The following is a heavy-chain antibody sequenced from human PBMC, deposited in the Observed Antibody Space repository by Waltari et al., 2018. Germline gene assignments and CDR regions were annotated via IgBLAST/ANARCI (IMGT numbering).Heavy chain of an antibody. J-gene: IGHJ4*02. CDR3: ARERPRIAAAGTLDY. V-gene: IGHV3-48*04. Sequence: EVQLVESGGGLVQPGGSLRLSCAASGFTFSSYSMNWVRPAPGKGLEWVSYISSISSTIYYADAVKGRSTISRDNAKNSLYLQMNSLRAEDTAVYYCARERPRIAAAGTLDYWGQGTLVTVSS. CDR1: GFTFSSYS. CDR2: ISSISSTI. D-gene: IGHD6-13*01.